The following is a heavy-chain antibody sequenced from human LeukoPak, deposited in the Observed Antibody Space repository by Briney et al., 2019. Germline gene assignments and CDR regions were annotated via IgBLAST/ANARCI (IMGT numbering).Heavy chain of an antibody. CDR3: ARQNQLLRNGIDV. J-gene: IGHJ6*02. D-gene: IGHD2-2*01. CDR1: GYTFTGYY. Sequence: ASVKVSCKASGYTFTGYYMHWVRQAPGQGLEWMGWINPNSSGTNYAQKFQGRVTMTRDTSISTAYMELSRLRSDDTAVYYCARQNQLLRNGIDVWGQGTTDTVSS. CDR2: INPNSSGT. V-gene: IGHV1-2*02.